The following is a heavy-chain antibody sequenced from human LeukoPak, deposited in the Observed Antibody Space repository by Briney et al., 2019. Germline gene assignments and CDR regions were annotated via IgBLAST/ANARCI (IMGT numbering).Heavy chain of an antibody. J-gene: IGHJ6*03. CDR2: IYYSGST. V-gene: IGHV4-59*02. D-gene: IGHD6-13*01. Sequence: SETLSLTCTVSGGSVSSYYWSWIRQPPGKGLEWIGYIYYSGSTNYNPSLKSRVTISVDTSKNQFSLKLSSVTAADTAVYYCARDRVGQQLVGRNYYYYYMDVWGKGTTVTISS. CDR3: ARDRVGQQLVGRNYYYYYMDV. CDR1: GGSVSSYY.